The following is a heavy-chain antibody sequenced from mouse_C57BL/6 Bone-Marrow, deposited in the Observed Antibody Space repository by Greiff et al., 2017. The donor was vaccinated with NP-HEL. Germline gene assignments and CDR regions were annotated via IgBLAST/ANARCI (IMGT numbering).Heavy chain of an antibody. D-gene: IGHD1-1*01. CDR1: GYTFTTYP. J-gene: IGHJ4*01. CDR2: FHPYNDDT. Sequence: QVQLQQSGAELVKPGASVKLSCKASGYTFTTYPIEWMKQSPGKCLEWIGNFHPYNDDTKYNEKFKGKATLTVEKSSSTVYLDLSRLTSDDSAVYSCARGSNFDYAMDYWGQGTAVTVTA. CDR3: ARGSNFDYAMDY. V-gene: IGHV1-47*01.